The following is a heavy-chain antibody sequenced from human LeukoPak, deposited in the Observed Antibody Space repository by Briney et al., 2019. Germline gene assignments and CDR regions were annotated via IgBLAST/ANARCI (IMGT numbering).Heavy chain of an antibody. D-gene: IGHD4-17*01. V-gene: IGHV3-74*01. J-gene: IGHJ4*02. CDR1: GFTFSSYW. CDR3: ARVGGGLDYGDYPSPIDY. Sequence: GGSLRLSCAASGFTFSSYWMHWVRQAPGKGLVGVSRINSDGSSTSYADSVKGRFTISRDSAKNTLYLQMNSLRAEDTAVYYCARVGGGLDYGDYPSPIDYWGQGTLVTVSS. CDR2: INSDGSST.